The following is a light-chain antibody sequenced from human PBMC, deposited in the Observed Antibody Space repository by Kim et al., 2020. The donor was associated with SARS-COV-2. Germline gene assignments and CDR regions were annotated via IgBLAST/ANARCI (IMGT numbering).Light chain of an antibody. CDR2: GAS. CDR1: QSVSSSY. J-gene: IGKJ1*01. CDR3: QQYGSSPET. Sequence: EIVLTQSPGTLSLSPGERATLSCRASQSVSSSYLAWYQQKPGQAPRLLIYGASSRATGIPDRSSGSGSGTDFTLTISRLEPEDVAVYYCQQYGSSPETFGQGTKVDIK. V-gene: IGKV3-20*01.